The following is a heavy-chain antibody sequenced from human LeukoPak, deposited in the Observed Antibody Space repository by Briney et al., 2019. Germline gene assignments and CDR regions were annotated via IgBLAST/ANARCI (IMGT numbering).Heavy chain of an antibody. J-gene: IGHJ4*02. V-gene: IGHV4-38-2*02. CDR1: GYSISSGYY. D-gene: IGHD1-26*01. CDR2: IYHSGST. CDR3: ARLGSYYYYFDY. Sequence: PSETLSLTCTVSGYSISSGYYWGWIRQPPGKGLEWIGSIYHSGSTYYNPSLKSRVTISVDTSKNQFSLKLSSVTAADTAVYYCARLGSYYYYFDYWGQGTLVTVSS.